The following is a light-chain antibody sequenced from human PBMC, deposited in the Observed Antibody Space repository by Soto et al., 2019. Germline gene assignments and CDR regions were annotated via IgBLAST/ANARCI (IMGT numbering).Light chain of an antibody. Sequence: IVPTQSPHTLFWCTGERATLSCRASQSVRSERLAWYQHKRGQAPRLVIFDASSRATGIPERFSGSGSGTDFTLTITRLEPEDFAACFLQQYDVSPITFGLGTRLEI. CDR1: QSVRSER. CDR3: QQYDVSPIT. J-gene: IGKJ5*01. CDR2: DAS. V-gene: IGKV3-20*01.